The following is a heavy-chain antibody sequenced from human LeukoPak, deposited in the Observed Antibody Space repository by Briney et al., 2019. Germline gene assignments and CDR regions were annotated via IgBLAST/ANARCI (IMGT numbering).Heavy chain of an antibody. CDR3: ARQGVDYYDSSGYWDYFDY. Sequence: SETLSLTCTVSGGSIRSSYYYWGWIRQPPGKGLEWIGSIYYSGSTYYNPSLKSRVTISVDTSKNQFSLKLSSVTAADTAVYYCARQGVDYYDSSGYWDYFDYWGQGTLVTVSS. CDR1: GGSIRSSYYY. CDR2: IYYSGST. V-gene: IGHV4-39*01. J-gene: IGHJ4*02. D-gene: IGHD3-22*01.